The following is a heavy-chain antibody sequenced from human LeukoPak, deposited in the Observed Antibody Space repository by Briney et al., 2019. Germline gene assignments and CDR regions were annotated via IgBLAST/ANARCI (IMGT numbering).Heavy chain of an antibody. V-gene: IGHV4-59*01. D-gene: IGHD6-13*01. CDR1: GGSISSYY. CDR3: ARDSGSSSWGEVDY. J-gene: IGHJ4*02. Sequence: SETLSLTCTVSGGSISSYYWSWIRQPPGKGLEWIGYIYYRGSTNYNPSLKSRVTISVDTSKNQFSLKLSSVTAADTAVYYCARDSGSSSWGEVDYWGQGTLVTVSS. CDR2: IYYRGST.